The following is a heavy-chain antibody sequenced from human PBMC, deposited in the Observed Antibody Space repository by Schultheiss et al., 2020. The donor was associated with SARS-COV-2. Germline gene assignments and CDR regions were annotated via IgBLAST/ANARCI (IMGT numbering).Heavy chain of an antibody. CDR1: GGSISSYY. V-gene: IGHV4-59*01. CDR2: IYYSGST. CDR3: ARYTGDGSAFDI. Sequence: SQTLSLTCTVSGGSISSYYWSWIRQPPGKGLEWIGYIYYSGSTNYNPSLKSRVTISVDTSKNQFSLKLSSVTAADTAVYYCARYTGDGSAFDIWGQGTMVTVSS. J-gene: IGHJ3*02. D-gene: IGHD7-27*01.